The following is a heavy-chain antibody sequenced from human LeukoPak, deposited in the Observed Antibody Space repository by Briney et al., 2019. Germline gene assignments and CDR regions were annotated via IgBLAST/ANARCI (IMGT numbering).Heavy chain of an antibody. Sequence: SETLSLTCTVSGGPISIYYWSWIRQPPTKGLEWIGYVHYSGNTNYNPSLEDRFTISLETSKNPFSLQLKFLTGADTAVYYCARHSSRYYYNTTGSQGFDPWGQGALVTVSS. J-gene: IGHJ5*02. CDR3: ARHSSRYYYNTTGSQGFDP. V-gene: IGHV4-59*01. D-gene: IGHD3-22*01. CDR2: VHYSGNT. CDR1: GGPISIYY.